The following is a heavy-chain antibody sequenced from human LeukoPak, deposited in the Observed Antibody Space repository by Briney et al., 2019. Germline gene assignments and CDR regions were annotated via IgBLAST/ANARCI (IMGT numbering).Heavy chain of an antibody. CDR2: INPNSGGT. CDR3: ARDRGDYGDYLEFDY. V-gene: IGHV1-2*02. Sequence: ASVKVSCKASGYTFTGYYMHWVRQAPGQGLEWMGWINPNSGGTNYAQKFQGRVTMTRDTSINTAYMELSRLRSDDTAVYYCARDRGDYGDYLEFDYWGQGTLVTVSS. CDR1: GYTFTGYY. J-gene: IGHJ4*02. D-gene: IGHD4-17*01.